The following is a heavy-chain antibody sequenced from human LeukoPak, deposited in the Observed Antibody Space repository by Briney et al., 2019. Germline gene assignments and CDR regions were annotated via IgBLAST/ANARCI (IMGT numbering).Heavy chain of an antibody. Sequence: GRSLRLSCTASGFTFGDYAMSWVRQAPGKGLEWVGFITSKAYGGTTDYAASVKGRLTISRDDSKSIAYLQMNSLKTEDTAVYYCSRHIVGARTYFDYWGQGALVTVSS. CDR3: SRHIVGARTYFDY. J-gene: IGHJ4*02. CDR1: GFTFGDYA. CDR2: ITSKAYGGTT. D-gene: IGHD1-26*01. V-gene: IGHV3-49*04.